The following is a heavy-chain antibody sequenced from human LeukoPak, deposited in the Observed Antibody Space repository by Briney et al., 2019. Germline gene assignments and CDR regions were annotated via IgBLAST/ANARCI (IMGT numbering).Heavy chain of an antibody. CDR2: ISWNSGSI. J-gene: IGHJ4*02. V-gene: IGHV3-9*01. D-gene: IGHD6-13*01. Sequence: PEGSLRLSCAASGFTFADYAMHWVRQAPGQGLEWVGGISWNSGSIGYADTVKGRFTISRDKAKNSLYMQLSSLRSEDTALYSCAKTLSSSWVRTTPHPFDYWGPGTLVTVSS. CDR1: GFTFADYA. CDR3: AKTLSSSWVRTTPHPFDY.